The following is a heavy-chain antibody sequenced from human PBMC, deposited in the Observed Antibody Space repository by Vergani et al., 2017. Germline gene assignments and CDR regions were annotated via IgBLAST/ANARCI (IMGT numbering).Heavy chain of an antibody. V-gene: IGHV1-69*01. CDR3: ARGLTTVGSWLTGLDP. D-gene: IGHD4-23*01. CDR2: IIPIFGTT. CDR1: GGTFSSYA. Sequence: QVQLVQSGAEVKKPGSSVKVSCKASGGTFSSYAISWVRQSPGQGLEWMGGIIPIFGTTNYAQEFEGRVSITADESTSTAYMGLSSLRSEDTAVYYCARGLTTVGSWLTGLDPWGQGTLVTVSS. J-gene: IGHJ5*02.